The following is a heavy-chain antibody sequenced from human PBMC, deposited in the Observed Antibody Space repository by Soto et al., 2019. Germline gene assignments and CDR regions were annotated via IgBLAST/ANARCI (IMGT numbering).Heavy chain of an antibody. D-gene: IGHD3-3*02. CDR2: IYYSGST. J-gene: IGHJ3*02. Sequence: QVQLQESGPGLVKPSQTLSLTCTVSGGSISSGGYYWSWIRQHPGKGLEWIGYIYYSGSTYFNPSLKSLVTISVDTSKNQFSLKLSSVTAADTAVYYCARDPRISSDAFDIWGQGTMVTVSS. V-gene: IGHV4-31*01. CDR1: GGSISSGGYY. CDR3: ARDPRISSDAFDI.